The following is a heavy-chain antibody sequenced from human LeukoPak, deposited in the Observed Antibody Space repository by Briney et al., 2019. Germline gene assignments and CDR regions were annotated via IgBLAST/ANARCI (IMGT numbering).Heavy chain of an antibody. CDR1: GFTFSSYS. Sequence: GGSLRLSCAASGFTFSSYSMNWVRQAPGNGLEWVSSISSSSSYIYYADSVKGRFTISRDNAKNSLYLQMNSLRAEDTAVYYCARMEQLWPFDYWGQGTLVTVSS. J-gene: IGHJ4*02. CDR3: ARMEQLWPFDY. V-gene: IGHV3-21*01. D-gene: IGHD5-18*01. CDR2: ISSSSSYI.